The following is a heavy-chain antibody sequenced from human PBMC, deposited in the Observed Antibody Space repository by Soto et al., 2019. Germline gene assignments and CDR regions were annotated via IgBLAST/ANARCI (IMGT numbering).Heavy chain of an antibody. Sequence: PGGSLRLCCAASGFTFSSYWMSWVRQAPGKGLEWVANIKQDGSEKYYVDSVKGRFTISRDNAKNSLYLQMNSLRADDTALYYCAKKVDCIGGTCPFEYWGQGTLVTVSS. D-gene: IGHD2-15*01. CDR2: IKQDGSEK. CDR3: AKKVDCIGGTCPFEY. CDR1: GFTFSSYW. V-gene: IGHV3-7*03. J-gene: IGHJ4*02.